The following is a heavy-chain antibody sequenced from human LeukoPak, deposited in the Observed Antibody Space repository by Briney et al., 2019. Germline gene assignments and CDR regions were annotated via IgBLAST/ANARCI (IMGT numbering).Heavy chain of an antibody. Sequence: PGGSLRLSCSASGFTFSTYWMSWVRQAPGKGLEWVANMKRDGSEIYYVDSVKGRFTISRDNAKNSLFLQMNSLRAEDTAVYYCARLRVRPSQMTTVSTFDNWGQGTLVTVSS. CDR3: ARLRVRPSQMTTVSTFDN. D-gene: IGHD4-17*01. CDR2: MKRDGSEI. J-gene: IGHJ4*02. V-gene: IGHV3-7*01. CDR1: GFTFSTYW.